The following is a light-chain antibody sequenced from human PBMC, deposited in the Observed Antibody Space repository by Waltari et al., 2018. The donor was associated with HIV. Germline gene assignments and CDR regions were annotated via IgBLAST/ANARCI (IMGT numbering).Light chain of an antibody. Sequence: QSALTQPRSVSGSPGQSVTISCTGTSSDVGGYNYVSWYQQHPGKAPKLMIYEVSKRPSGVPDRFSGSKSGNTASLTISGLQAEDEADFYCCSYAGDYTFRFGGGTKLTVL. CDR2: EVS. J-gene: IGLJ3*02. V-gene: IGLV2-11*01. CDR3: CSYAGDYTFR. CDR1: SSDVGGYNY.